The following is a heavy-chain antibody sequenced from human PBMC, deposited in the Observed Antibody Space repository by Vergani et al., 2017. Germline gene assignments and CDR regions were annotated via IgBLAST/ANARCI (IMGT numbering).Heavy chain of an antibody. Sequence: QVHLVESGGGVVQPGRSLTLSCVASGFSFRGHGMHWVRQAPGKGLEWVAVISYDGSNKYYADSVKGRFTISRDNSKNTLYLQMNSLRAEDTAVYYCARTSSSALDYWGQGTLVTVSS. D-gene: IGHD6-6*01. CDR2: ISYDGSNK. V-gene: IGHV3-30*03. J-gene: IGHJ4*02. CDR3: ARTSSSALDY. CDR1: GFSFRGHG.